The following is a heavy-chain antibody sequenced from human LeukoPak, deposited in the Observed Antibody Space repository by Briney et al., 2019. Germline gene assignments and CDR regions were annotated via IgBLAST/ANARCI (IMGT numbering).Heavy chain of an antibody. J-gene: IGHJ4*02. D-gene: IGHD6-19*01. Sequence: ETLSLTCTVSGGSVSSDNYHWSWIRQPPGRGLEWIGYIYYSGSTNYNPSLKSRVTISVDTSKNQFSLKLSSVTAADTAVYYCAKGGHSSGWYHDYWGQGTLVTVSS. V-gene: IGHV4-61*01. CDR1: GGSVSSDNYH. CDR3: AKGGHSSGWYHDY. CDR2: IYYSGST.